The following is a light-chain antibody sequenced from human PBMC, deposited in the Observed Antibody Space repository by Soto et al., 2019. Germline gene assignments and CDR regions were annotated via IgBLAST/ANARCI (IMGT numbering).Light chain of an antibody. CDR1: QSVSSSY. V-gene: IGKV3-20*01. CDR3: QQYGSSPLT. J-gene: IGKJ4*01. Sequence: EIVLTQSPGTLSLSPGERATLSCRPSQSVSSSYLAWYEQTLGQAPKVRIYRASSRATGIPYRFSGSGSGTDFTLTISRLEPEDFAVYYCQQYGSSPLTFGGGTKVDSK. CDR2: RAS.